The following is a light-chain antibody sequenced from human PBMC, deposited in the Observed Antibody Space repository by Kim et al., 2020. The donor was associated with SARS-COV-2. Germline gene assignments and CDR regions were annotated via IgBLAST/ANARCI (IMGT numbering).Light chain of an antibody. V-gene: IGKV3-11*01. Sequence: LPPGERVTLSCMASQSVSSYLAWYQQKPGQAPRLLIFDASTRATGIPTRFSGSGSGTDFTLTISSLEPEDFAIYYCQQRSKWPLTFGGGTKVYIK. CDR2: DAS. J-gene: IGKJ4*01. CDR1: QSVSSY. CDR3: QQRSKWPLT.